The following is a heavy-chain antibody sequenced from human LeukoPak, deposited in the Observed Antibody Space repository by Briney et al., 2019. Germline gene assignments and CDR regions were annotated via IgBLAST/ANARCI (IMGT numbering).Heavy chain of an antibody. CDR2: FDSEEYDT. J-gene: IGHJ4*02. Sequence: ASVKVSCKVSGYTLTALALHWVRQAPGKGLEWIGGFDSEEYDTIYAQKFQGRVTMIEDTSTDTAYMELSSLSFEDTAVYYCATLEPEPGDFGGLAYWGQGTLVTVSS. D-gene: IGHD4-17*01. CDR3: ATLEPEPGDFGGLAY. CDR1: GYTLTALA. V-gene: IGHV1-24*01.